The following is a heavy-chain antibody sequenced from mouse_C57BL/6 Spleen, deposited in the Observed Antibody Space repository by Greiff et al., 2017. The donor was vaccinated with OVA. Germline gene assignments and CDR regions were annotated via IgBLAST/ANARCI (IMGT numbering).Heavy chain of an antibody. D-gene: IGHD3-1*01. CDR1: GYSITSGYY. V-gene: IGHV3-6*01. CDR3: ARRGYDYAMDY. CDR2: IRYDGST. Sequence: DVQLQESGPGLVKPSQSLSLTCSVTGYSITSGYYWNWIRQFPGNKLEWMGYIRYDGSTNYNPSLKNRISITRDTSTNQFFLKLNSVTTEDTATYYCARRGYDYAMDYWGQGTSVTVSS. J-gene: IGHJ4*01.